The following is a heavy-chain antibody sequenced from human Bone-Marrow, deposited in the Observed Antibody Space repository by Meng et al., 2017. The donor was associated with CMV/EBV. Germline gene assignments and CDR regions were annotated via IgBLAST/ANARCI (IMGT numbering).Heavy chain of an antibody. CDR1: GTTSQTYW. J-gene: IGHJ5*02. CDR3: TGSPPNLIGDMNIFYALDS. D-gene: IGHD2/OR15-2a*01. Sequence: GGSLRLSCALSGTTSQTYWMHWVRQSPGKGLIWLSGISPSGTNTSSADSVKGRFTTSRDNVKNILYLHLNALSAEDTAVYFCTGSPPNLIGDMNIFYALDSWGQGTMVTVSS. CDR2: ISPSGTNT. V-gene: IGHV3-74*01.